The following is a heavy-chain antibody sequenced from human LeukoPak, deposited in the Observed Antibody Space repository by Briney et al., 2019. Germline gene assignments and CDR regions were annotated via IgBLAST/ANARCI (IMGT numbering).Heavy chain of an antibody. CDR2: LSNNGGYT. Sequence: GGSLRLSCAASGFSFSTFVMHWVRQAPGKGLEWVSALSNNGGYTYYADSVKGRFTISRDNAKNSLYLQMNGLRAEDTAVYYCARDRGWLTFDYWGQGTPVTVSS. V-gene: IGHV3-21*01. D-gene: IGHD5-24*01. J-gene: IGHJ4*02. CDR1: GFSFSTFV. CDR3: ARDRGWLTFDY.